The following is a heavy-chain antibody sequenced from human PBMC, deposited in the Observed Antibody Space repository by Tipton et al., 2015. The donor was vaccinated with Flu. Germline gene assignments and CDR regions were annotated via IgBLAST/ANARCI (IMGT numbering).Heavy chain of an antibody. Sequence: SLRLSCAASGFIFSSYWMHWVRQAPGKGLVWVSRISSDGSTTNYADSVKGRFTITRDNAKNTLYLQMNSLRAEDTAVYYCARDPAPSVDYWGQGTLVTVSS. J-gene: IGHJ4*02. CDR3: ARDPAPSVDY. CDR1: GFIFSSYW. V-gene: IGHV3-74*01. CDR2: ISSDGSTT.